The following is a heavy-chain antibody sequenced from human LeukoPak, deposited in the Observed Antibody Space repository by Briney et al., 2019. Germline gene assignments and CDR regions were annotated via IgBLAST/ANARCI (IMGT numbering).Heavy chain of an antibody. V-gene: IGHV5-51*01. Sequence: GASLKISYKGFEYSFAYYWICWVRQMPGKGVEGMGSIYPGDSDTRYSPSFQGQVTISADKSISTAYLQWSSLRASDTAMYYCARCGEMATISSCYFDYWGQGTLVTVSS. D-gene: IGHD5-24*01. CDR1: EYSFAYYW. CDR3: ARCGEMATISSCYFDY. CDR2: IYPGDSDT. J-gene: IGHJ4*02.